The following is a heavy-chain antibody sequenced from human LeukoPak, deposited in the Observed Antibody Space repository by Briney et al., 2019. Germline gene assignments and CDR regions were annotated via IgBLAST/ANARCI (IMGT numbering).Heavy chain of an antibody. CDR3: ARAAPHDCSPRTCRLFDY. D-gene: IGHD3-22*01. Sequence: PGGSLRLSCGGSGFTFSNYWMSRVPQAPGKGLGWVATIIQDGSAKDYMDSVKGRFTISRDNAKNSLYLQMDSLRAEDTALYYCARAAPHDCSPRTCRLFDYWGQGTLVTVAS. CDR2: IIQDGSAK. J-gene: IGHJ4*02. V-gene: IGHV3-7*01. CDR1: GFTFSNYW.